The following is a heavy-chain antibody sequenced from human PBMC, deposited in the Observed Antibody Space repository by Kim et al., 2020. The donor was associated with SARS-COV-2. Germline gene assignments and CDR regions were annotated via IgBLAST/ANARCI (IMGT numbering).Heavy chain of an antibody. V-gene: IGHV3-23*01. J-gene: IGHJ6*02. Sequence: GGSLRLSCVASGFTFDTYAMSWVCQAPGKGLEWVSVISGGAVNKFYADSVRGRFTISRDNSNNMLYLQMNSLSDEDTALYYCAKMVIMDGYNYFYYYAMDVWGQGTTVTVSS. CDR2: ISGGAVNK. CDR3: AKMVIMDGYNYFYYYAMDV. CDR1: GFTFDTYA. D-gene: IGHD2-21*01.